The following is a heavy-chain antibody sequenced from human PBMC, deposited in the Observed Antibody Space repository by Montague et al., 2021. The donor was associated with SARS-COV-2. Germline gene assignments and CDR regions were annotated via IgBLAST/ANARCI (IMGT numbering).Heavy chain of an antibody. Sequence: SETLSLTCTVSGGSISSYKWNWIRYQLRSGLERVCYMHIYRSYNYNPSLKSRVSISVDTSKSQFSLTLTSVTVAATAAAYCARAGILTPGDEWNILHYHGMDVWGQGTTVTVFS. CDR1: GGSISSYK. J-gene: IGHJ6*02. CDR3: ARAGILTPGDEWNILHYHGMDV. D-gene: IGHD2/OR15-2a*01. CDR2: MHIYRSY. V-gene: IGHV4-59*13.